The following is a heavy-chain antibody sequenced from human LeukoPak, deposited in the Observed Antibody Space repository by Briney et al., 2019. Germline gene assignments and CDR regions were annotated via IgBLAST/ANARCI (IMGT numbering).Heavy chain of an antibody. J-gene: IGHJ6*02. V-gene: IGHV3-9*01. Sequence: GGSLRLSCAASGFTLDDYAMHWVRQAPGKGLEWVSGISWNSGSIGYADSVKGRFTISRDNAKNSLYLQMNSLRAEDTALYYCAKAPYYYGMDVWGQGTTVTVSS. CDR2: ISWNSGSI. CDR1: GFTLDDYA. CDR3: AKAPYYYGMDV.